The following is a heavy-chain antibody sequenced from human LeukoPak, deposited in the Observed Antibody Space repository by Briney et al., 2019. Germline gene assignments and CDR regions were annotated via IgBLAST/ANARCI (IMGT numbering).Heavy chain of an antibody. CDR2: INHSGST. Sequence: RTSETLSLTCAVYGGSFSGYYWSWIRQPPGKGLEWIGEINHSGSTNYNPSLKSRVTISVDTSKSQFSLKLSSVTAADTAVYYCARGRGHVDYWGQGTLVTVSS. V-gene: IGHV4-34*01. CDR1: GGSFSGYY. J-gene: IGHJ4*02. CDR3: ARGRGHVDY.